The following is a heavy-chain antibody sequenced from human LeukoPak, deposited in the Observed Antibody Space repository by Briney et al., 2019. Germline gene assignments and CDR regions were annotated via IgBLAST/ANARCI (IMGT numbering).Heavy chain of an antibody. J-gene: IGHJ6*03. CDR1: GFTFSSYW. V-gene: IGHV3-7*01. Sequence: QSGGSLRLSCAASGFTFSSYWMSWAPQAPGKGPEGVANIKQDGSEKHYVDSVKGRFTISRDNAKNSLYLQMNSLRAEDTAVYYCARDGRIQLAYYYYYFMDVWGKGTTVTVSS. CDR3: ARDGRIQLAYYYYYFMDV. D-gene: IGHD5-18*01. CDR2: IKQDGSEK.